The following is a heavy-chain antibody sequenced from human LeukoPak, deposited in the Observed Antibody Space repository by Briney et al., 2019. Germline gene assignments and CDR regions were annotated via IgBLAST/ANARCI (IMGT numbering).Heavy chain of an antibody. D-gene: IGHD3-22*01. J-gene: IGHJ5*02. V-gene: IGHV4-34*01. CDR3: ARGRRGITMKLNWFDP. CDR1: GGSFSGYY. Sequence: SETLSLTCAVYGGSFSGYYWSWIRQPPGKGLEWIGEINHSGSTNYNPSLKSRVTISVDTSKNQFSLKLSSVTAADTAVYYCARGRRGITMKLNWFDPRGQGTLVTVSS. CDR2: INHSGST.